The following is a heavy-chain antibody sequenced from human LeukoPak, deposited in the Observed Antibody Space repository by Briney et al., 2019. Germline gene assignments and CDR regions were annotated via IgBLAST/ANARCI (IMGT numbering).Heavy chain of an antibody. J-gene: IGHJ4*02. CDR3: ARGPNFYDSSGYYYPPTHYYFDS. D-gene: IGHD3-22*01. V-gene: IGHV3-7*01. Sequence: EVQLVESGGGLVQPGGSLRLSCAASGFTFSMYWMSWVRQAPGKGLEGVANIKQDGSEKYYVDSVKGRFTISRDNAKNSLYLQMNSLRADDTAVYYCARGPNFYDSSGYYYPPTHYYFDSWGQGTLVTVSS. CDR1: GFTFSMYW. CDR2: IKQDGSEK.